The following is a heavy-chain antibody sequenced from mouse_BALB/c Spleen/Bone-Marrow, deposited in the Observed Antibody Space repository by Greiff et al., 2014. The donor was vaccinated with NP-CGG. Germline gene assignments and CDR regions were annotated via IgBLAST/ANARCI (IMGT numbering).Heavy chain of an antibody. Sequence: VQLKESGGGLVKPGGSLKLSCAASGFAFSRYDMSWVRQTPEKRLEWVAYITNGGDNTYYPDTVEGRFTISRDNAKNTLYLQMSSLKSEDTAMYYCVRHKNYYAMDYWGQGTSVTVSS. CDR3: VRHKNYYAMDY. CDR2: ITNGGDNT. J-gene: IGHJ4*01. V-gene: IGHV5-12-1*01. CDR1: GFAFSRYD.